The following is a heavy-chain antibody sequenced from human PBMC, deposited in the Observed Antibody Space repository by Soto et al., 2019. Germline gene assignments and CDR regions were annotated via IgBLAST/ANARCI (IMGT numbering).Heavy chain of an antibody. CDR3: ARGTVTSGRWFGP. CDR1: ASTFTGYT. V-gene: IGHV1-18*04. D-gene: IGHD4-17*01. CDR2: ISTFNGNT. Sequence: QVHLVQSGTEVKEPGASVKVSCKASASTFTGYTINWGRQAPGQGLEWMGWISTFNGNTKYAGNFEGRVTMTTNTSTTTAYMELTNLTFDDTAVYFCARGTVTSGRWFGPWGQGNLVSVSS. J-gene: IGHJ5*02.